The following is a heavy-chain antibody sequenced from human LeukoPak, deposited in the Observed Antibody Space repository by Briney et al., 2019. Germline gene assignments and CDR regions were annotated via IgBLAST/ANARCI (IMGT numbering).Heavy chain of an antibody. CDR1: GFTFSSYA. Sequence: GRSLRLSCAASGFTFSSYAMHWVRQAPGKGLEWVAVISYDGSNKYYADSVKGRFTISRDNSKTTLYLHMNSLRAEDTAVYYCARGYSSGWNAEYFQHWGQGTLVTVSS. CDR3: ARGYSSGWNAEYFQH. D-gene: IGHD6-19*01. V-gene: IGHV3-30*04. J-gene: IGHJ1*01. CDR2: ISYDGSNK.